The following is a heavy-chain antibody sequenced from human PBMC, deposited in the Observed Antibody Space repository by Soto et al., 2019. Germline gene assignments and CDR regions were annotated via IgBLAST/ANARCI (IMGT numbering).Heavy chain of an antibody. D-gene: IGHD4-17*01. Sequence: SETLSLTCTVSGGSISSYYWSWIRQPPGKGLEWIGYIYYSGSTNYNPSLKSRVTISVDTSKNQFSLKLSSVTAADTAVYYCARKVGDYGDYGLDYYYYSMDVWGKGTTVTV. J-gene: IGHJ6*03. V-gene: IGHV4-59*08. CDR2: IYYSGST. CDR3: ARKVGDYGDYGLDYYYYSMDV. CDR1: GGSISSYY.